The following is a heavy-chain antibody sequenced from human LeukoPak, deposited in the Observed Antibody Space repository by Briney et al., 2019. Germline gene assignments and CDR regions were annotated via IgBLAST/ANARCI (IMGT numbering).Heavy chain of an antibody. CDR3: ATGGNWSDVYYYGMDV. V-gene: IGHV1-69*04. CDR2: IIPILGIA. D-gene: IGHD1-1*01. J-gene: IGHJ6*02. Sequence: SVKVSCKASGGTFSSYAIIWVRQAPGQGLEWMGRIIPILGIANYAQKFQGRVTITADKSTSTAYMELSSLRSEDTAVYYCATGGNWSDVYYYGMDVWGQGTTVTVSS. CDR1: GGTFSSYA.